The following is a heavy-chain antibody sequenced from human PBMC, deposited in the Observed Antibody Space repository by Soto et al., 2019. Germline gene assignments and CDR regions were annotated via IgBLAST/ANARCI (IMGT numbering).Heavy chain of an antibody. J-gene: IGHJ5*02. CDR2: ISGSGGST. V-gene: IGHV3-23*01. CDR1: GFTFSSYS. CDR3: AKDGVKYSSSNWFDP. Sequence: GGSLSLSCAASGFTFSSYSMSWVRQAPGKGLEWVSAISGSGGSTYYADSVKGRFTISRDNSKNTLYLQMDSLRAEDTAVYYCAKDGVKYSSSNWFDPWGQGTLVTVSS. D-gene: IGHD6-13*01.